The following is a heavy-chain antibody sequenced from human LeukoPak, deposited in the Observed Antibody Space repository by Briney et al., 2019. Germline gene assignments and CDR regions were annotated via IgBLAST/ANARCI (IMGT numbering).Heavy chain of an antibody. J-gene: IGHJ4*02. D-gene: IGHD5-12*01. CDR1: GYTFTSYY. V-gene: IGHV1-2*02. Sequence: ASVKVSCKASGYTFTSYYMHWVRQAPGQGLEWMGWINPNSGGTNYAQKFQGRVTMTRDTSISTAYMELSRLRSDDTAVYYCARDLIGVATNRLGYWGQGTLVTVSS. CDR3: ARDLIGVATNRLGY. CDR2: INPNSGGT.